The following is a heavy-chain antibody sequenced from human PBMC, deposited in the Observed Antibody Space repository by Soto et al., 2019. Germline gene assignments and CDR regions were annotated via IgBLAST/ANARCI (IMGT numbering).Heavy chain of an antibody. CDR1: GFTFSSYG. CDR2: ISYDGSNK. V-gene: IGHV3-30*18. D-gene: IGHD5-12*01. Sequence: QVQLVESGGGVVQPGRSLRLSCAASGFTFSSYGMHWVRQAPGKGLEWVAVISYDGSNKYYADSVKGRFTISRDNSKNTLYLQMNSLRAEDTAVYYCANHIVATTQNDYWGQGTLVTVSS. CDR3: ANHIVATTQNDY. J-gene: IGHJ4*02.